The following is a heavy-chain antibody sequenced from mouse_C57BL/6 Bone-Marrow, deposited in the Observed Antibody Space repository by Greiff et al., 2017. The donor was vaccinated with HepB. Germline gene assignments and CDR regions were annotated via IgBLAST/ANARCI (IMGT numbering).Heavy chain of an antibody. CDR3: ARSAELGPFDY. J-gene: IGHJ2*01. Sequence: QVQLQHSGAELMKPGASVKLSCKATGYTFTGYWIEWVKQRPGHGLEWIGEILPGSSSTNYNEKFKGKATFTADTSSNTAYMQLSSLTTEDSAIYYCARSAELGPFDYWGQGTTLTVSS. D-gene: IGHD4-1*01. CDR2: ILPGSSST. V-gene: IGHV1-9*01. CDR1: GYTFTGYW.